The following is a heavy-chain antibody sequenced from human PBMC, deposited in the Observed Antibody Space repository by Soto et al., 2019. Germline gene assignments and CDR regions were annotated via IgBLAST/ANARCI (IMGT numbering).Heavy chain of an antibody. D-gene: IGHD3-3*01. CDR2: IWYDGSNK. CDR1: GFTFSSYG. Sequence: GGSLRLSCAASGFTFSSYGMHWVRQAPDKGLEWVAVIWYDGSNKYYADSVKGRFTISRDNSKNTLYLQMNSLRAEDTAVYYCARNLHNTIFGVVITDYYGMDVWGQGTTVTVSS. J-gene: IGHJ6*02. V-gene: IGHV3-33*01. CDR3: ARNLHNTIFGVVITDYYGMDV.